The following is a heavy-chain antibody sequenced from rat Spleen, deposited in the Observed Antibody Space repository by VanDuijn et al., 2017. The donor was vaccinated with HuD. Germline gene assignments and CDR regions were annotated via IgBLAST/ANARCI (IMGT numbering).Heavy chain of an antibody. J-gene: IGHJ4*01. CDR3: TRHGRGKTTYYYVMDA. D-gene: IGHD4-5*01. Sequence: EVQLVESGGGLVQPGRSLKLSCAASGFSFSDHYVAWVRLTPTKGLEWVATINYDGRSTFYRDSVRARFTISRDNAKNILYLQVDSLKPEDTATYYCTRHGRGKTTYYYVMDAWGQGASVTVSS. CDR2: INYDGRST. V-gene: IGHV5-29*01. CDR1: GFSFSDHY.